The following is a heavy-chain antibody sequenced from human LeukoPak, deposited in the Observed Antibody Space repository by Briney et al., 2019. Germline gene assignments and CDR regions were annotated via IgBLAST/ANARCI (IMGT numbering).Heavy chain of an antibody. Sequence: PGGSLRLSCAASGFTFSSYGMHWVRQAPGKGLEWVAVISYDGSNKYYADSVKGRFTISRDNSKNTLYLQMNSLRVEDSAVYYCARDKGVTLIVVAHNYFDTWGQGTLVAVSS. J-gene: IGHJ5*02. D-gene: IGHD3-22*01. CDR3: ARDKGVTLIVVAHNYFDT. CDR2: ISYDGSNK. CDR1: GFTFSSYG. V-gene: IGHV3-30*03.